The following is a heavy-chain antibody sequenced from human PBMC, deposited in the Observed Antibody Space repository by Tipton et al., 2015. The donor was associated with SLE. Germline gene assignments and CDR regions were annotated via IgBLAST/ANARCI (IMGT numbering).Heavy chain of an antibody. D-gene: IGHD5-18*01. CDR3: ARDGYTYPFNY. CDR2: IYYSGST. V-gene: IGHV4-59*01. J-gene: IGHJ4*02. Sequence: TLSLTCTVSGGSISSYYWSWNRQPQGKGLEWIGYIYYSGSTNYNPSLKSRVTISVDTSKNQFSLKLSSVTAADTAVYYCARDGYTYPFNYLGQGTLVTVSS. CDR1: GGSISSYY.